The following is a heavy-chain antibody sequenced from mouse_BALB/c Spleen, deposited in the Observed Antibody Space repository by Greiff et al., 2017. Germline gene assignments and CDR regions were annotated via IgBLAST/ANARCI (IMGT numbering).Heavy chain of an antibody. CDR1: GFPFSSFA. V-gene: IGHV5-9-4*01. CDR2: ISSGGSYT. Sequence: DVQLVESGGGLVKPGGSPKLSCAASGFPFSSFAMSLVRQSPEKRLEWVAEISSGGSYTYYPDTVTGRFTISRDNAKNTLYLEMSSLRSEDTAMYYCARDGRITDAMDYWGQGTSVTVSS. J-gene: IGHJ4*01. D-gene: IGHD2-4*01. CDR3: ARDGRITDAMDY.